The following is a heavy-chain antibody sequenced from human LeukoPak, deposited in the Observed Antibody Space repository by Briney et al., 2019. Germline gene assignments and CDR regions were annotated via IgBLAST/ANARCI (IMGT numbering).Heavy chain of an antibody. CDR3: ARVGKYCSSTSCYSGHYFDY. D-gene: IGHD2-2*01. J-gene: IGHJ4*02. CDR1: GGSISSHY. CDR2: IYYSGST. V-gene: IGHV4-59*11. Sequence: PSETLSLTCTVSGGSISSHYWSWIRQPPGKGLEWIGYIYYSGSTDHNPSLKSRVTISVDTSKNQFSLKLSSVTAADTAVYYCARVGKYCSSTSCYSGHYFDYWGQGTLVTVSS.